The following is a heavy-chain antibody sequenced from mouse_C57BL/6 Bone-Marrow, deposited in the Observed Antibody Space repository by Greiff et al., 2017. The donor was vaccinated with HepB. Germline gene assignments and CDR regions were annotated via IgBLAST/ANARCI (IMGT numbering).Heavy chain of an antibody. CDR1: GYTFTSYW. CDR2: IYPGNSDT. D-gene: IGHD1-1*01. Sequence: EVQLQQSGTVLARPGASVKMSCKTSGYTFTSYWMHWVKQRPGQGLEWIGAIYPGNSDTSYNQKFKGKAKLTAVTSASTAYMELSSLTNDDSAVYYCTREENLVVAQPCYAMDYWGQGTSVTVSS. J-gene: IGHJ4*01. CDR3: TREENLVVAQPCYAMDY. V-gene: IGHV1-5*01.